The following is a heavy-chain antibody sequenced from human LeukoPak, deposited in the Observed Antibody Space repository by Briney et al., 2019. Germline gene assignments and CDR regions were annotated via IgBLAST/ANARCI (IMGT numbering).Heavy chain of an antibody. Sequence: GGSLRLSCAASGFTFSSYAMSSVRQAPGKGLEWVSAISGSGGSTYYADSVKGRFTISRDNSKNTRYLQMNSLRAEDTAVYYCAKDLDDGVATNYYYGMDVWGQGATVTVSS. CDR2: ISGSGGST. J-gene: IGHJ6*02. V-gene: IGHV3-23*01. CDR3: AKDLDDGVATNYYYGMDV. D-gene: IGHD3/OR15-3a*01. CDR1: GFTFSSYA.